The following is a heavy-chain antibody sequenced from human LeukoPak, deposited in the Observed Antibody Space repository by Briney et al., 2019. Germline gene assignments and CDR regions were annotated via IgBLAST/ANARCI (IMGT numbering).Heavy chain of an antibody. Sequence: GGSLRLSCAVSGITFSNAWMSWVCQAPGKGLEWVGRIKKKADGGTTDYGAPVQGRFTISRDDSKNTLYLQMNSLKIEDTAVYYCTPEGYNYGYHALYMWGQGTMVTVSS. CDR1: GITFSNAW. V-gene: IGHV3-15*01. CDR2: IKKKADGGTT. CDR3: TPEGYNYGYHALYM. D-gene: IGHD5-18*01. J-gene: IGHJ3*02.